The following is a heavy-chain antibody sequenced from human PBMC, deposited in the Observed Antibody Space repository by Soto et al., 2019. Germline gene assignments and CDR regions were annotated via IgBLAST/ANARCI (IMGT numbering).Heavy chain of an antibody. J-gene: IGHJ4*02. CDR3: AKPGYLEGDLDY. CDR2: ISYDGSNK. Sequence: QVQLVESGGGVVQPGRSLRLSCAASGFTFSSYGMHWVRQAPGKGLEWVAVISYDGSNKYYADSVKGRFTISRDNSKNTLYLQMNSLRAEDTAVYYCAKPGYLEGDLDYWGQGTLVTVSS. V-gene: IGHV3-30*18. D-gene: IGHD3-16*02. CDR1: GFTFSSYG.